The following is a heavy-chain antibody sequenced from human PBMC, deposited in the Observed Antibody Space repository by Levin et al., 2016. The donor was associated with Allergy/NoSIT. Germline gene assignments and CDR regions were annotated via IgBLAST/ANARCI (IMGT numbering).Heavy chain of an antibody. Sequence: WIRQPPGKGLEWIGYIYYSGSTNYNPSLKSRVTISVDTSKNQFSLKLSSVTAADTAVYYCARAKGSFDFWSGYLDYYYMDVWGKGTTVTVSS. CDR2: IYYSGST. J-gene: IGHJ6*03. CDR3: ARAKGSFDFWSGYLDYYYMDV. V-gene: IGHV4-59*01. D-gene: IGHD3-3*01.